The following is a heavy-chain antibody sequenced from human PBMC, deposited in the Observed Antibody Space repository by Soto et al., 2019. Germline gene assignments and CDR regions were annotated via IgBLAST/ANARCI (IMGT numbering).Heavy chain of an antibody. V-gene: IGHV1-69*01. D-gene: IGHD5-12*01. CDR3: ASGLHPPGMEGYKFDY. J-gene: IGHJ4*02. CDR1: GGTFSSYA. CDR2: IISLFGTA. Sequence: QVQLVQSGAEVKKPGSSVKVSCKASGGTFSSYAISWVRQAPGQGLEWMGGIISLFGTANYAQKFQGRVKITADESTSTAYMERSSLRSEDTTVYYCASGLHPPGMEGYKFDYWGQGTLVTVSS.